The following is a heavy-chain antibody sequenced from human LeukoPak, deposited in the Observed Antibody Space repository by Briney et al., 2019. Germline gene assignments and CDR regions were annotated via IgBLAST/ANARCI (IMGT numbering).Heavy chain of an antibody. CDR3: ARFSRPRSPTRGFDP. J-gene: IGHJ5*02. Sequence: GSLRLSCAASGFTFSSYAMSWIRQPPGKGLEWIGYIYYSGSTNYNPSLKSRVTISVDTSKNQFSLKLSSVTAADTAVYYCARFSRPRSPTRGFDPWGQGTLVTVSS. V-gene: IGHV4-59*01. CDR2: IYYSGST. CDR1: GFTFSSYA. D-gene: IGHD2-2*01.